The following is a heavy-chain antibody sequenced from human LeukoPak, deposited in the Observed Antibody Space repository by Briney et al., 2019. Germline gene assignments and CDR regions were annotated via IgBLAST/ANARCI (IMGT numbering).Heavy chain of an antibody. CDR1: GFIFSRYA. J-gene: IGHJ4*02. D-gene: IGHD1-26*01. Sequence: GGSLRLSCAASGFIFSRYAIHWVRQAPGKGLEFVSAISTDGYTTYYANSVEGRFTISRDNSKNTLYLQMNSLRAEDTAVYYCARDRPYSGSHGGDYWGQGTLVTASS. CDR2: ISTDGYTT. V-gene: IGHV3-64*01. CDR3: ARDRPYSGSHGGDY.